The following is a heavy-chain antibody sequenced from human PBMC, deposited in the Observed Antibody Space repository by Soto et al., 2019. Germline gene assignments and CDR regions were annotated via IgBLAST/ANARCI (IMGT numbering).Heavy chain of an antibody. Sequence: GESLKISCKGSGCSFTSYWNGWVRQMPGKGLEWMGIFYPVDSDTRYSPSFQGQVTISAHNSISTAYLQWSSLKASDTAMYYCARKRGHYSNSRMDVWGQGTTVTVSS. CDR3: ARKRGHYSNSRMDV. D-gene: IGHD4-4*01. CDR1: GCSFTSYW. V-gene: IGHV5-51*01. J-gene: IGHJ6*02. CDR2: FYPVDSDT.